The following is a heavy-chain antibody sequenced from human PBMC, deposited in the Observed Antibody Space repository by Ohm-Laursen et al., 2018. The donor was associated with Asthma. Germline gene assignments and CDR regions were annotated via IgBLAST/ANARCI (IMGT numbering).Heavy chain of an antibody. J-gene: IGHJ4*02. CDR2: ISYDGSNK. Sequence: SLSLSCTASGFTFSSYAMHWVRQAPGKGLEWVAVISYDGSNKYYADSVKGRFTISRDNSKNTLYLQMNSLRAEDTAVYYCASSRRDSGYSDYWGQGTLVTVSS. CDR3: ASSRRDSGYSDY. D-gene: IGHD3-22*01. CDR1: GFTFSSYA. V-gene: IGHV3-30-3*01.